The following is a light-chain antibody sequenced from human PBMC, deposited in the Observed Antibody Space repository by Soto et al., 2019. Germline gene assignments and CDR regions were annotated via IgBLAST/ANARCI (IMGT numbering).Light chain of an antibody. Sequence: QSVLTQPPSASGTPGQRVTISCSGSSSNIGSNTVNWYQQLPGTAPKLLIYSNNQRPSGVPDRFSGSRSGTSASLAISGLQSEEEGDYYCAAWDDSMNGRGVFGGGTKVTVL. J-gene: IGLJ3*02. CDR3: AAWDDSMNGRGV. CDR2: SNN. CDR1: SSNIGSNT. V-gene: IGLV1-44*01.